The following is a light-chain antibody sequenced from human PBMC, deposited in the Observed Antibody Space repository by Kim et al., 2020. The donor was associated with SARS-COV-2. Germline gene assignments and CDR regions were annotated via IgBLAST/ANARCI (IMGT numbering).Light chain of an antibody. J-gene: IGKJ4*01. CDR3: QQRSNCPYT. CDR2: ATS. Sequence: LSPGERATISCRASQSVTSYLAWYQQRPGQAPRLLIYATSTRPPGIPARFSGSGSGTDFTLTISSLAPEDVAIYHCQQRSNCPYTFGGGTKVDIK. V-gene: IGKV3-11*01. CDR1: QSVTSY.